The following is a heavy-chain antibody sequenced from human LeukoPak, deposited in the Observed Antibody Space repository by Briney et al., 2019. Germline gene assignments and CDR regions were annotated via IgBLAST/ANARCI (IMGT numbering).Heavy chain of an antibody. J-gene: IGHJ4*02. V-gene: IGHV4-38-2*02. CDR3: ATPSLSGWYLIDY. CDR2: IYHTGST. Sequence: PSETLSLTCSVSGDSITGYYWGWIRQPPGKGLEWIGSIYHTGSTYYNPSLKSRVTISVDTSKNQFSLKLSSVTAADTAVYYCATPSLSGWYLIDYWGQGTLVTVSS. D-gene: IGHD6-19*01. CDR1: GDSITGYY.